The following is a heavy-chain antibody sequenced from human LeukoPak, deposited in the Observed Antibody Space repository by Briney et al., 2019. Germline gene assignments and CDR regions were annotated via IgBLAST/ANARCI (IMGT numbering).Heavy chain of an antibody. D-gene: IGHD6-19*01. J-gene: IGHJ6*03. V-gene: IGHV1-69*05. CDR1: GGTFSRYA. Sequence: SVKVSCKASGGTFSRYAISWVRQAPGQGLEWMGGIIPIFGTANYAQKFQGRVTITTDESTSTAYMELSSLRSEDTAVYYCARVKAVAGPEDYYYYYYMDVWGKGTTVTVSS. CDR2: IIPIFGTA. CDR3: ARVKAVAGPEDYYYYYYMDV.